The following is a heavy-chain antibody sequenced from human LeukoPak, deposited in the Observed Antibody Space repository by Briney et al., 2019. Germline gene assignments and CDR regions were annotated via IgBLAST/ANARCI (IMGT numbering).Heavy chain of an antibody. J-gene: IGHJ4*02. Sequence: GGSRRLSCAASGFTVSRNYMSWVRQAPGKGLEWVSVIYSGGSTYYADSVKGRFTISRDNSKNTLYLQMNSLRAEDTAMYYCATSRRDSSPTPYYFDYWGQGTLVTVTS. CDR1: GFTVSRNY. CDR3: ATSRRDSSPTPYYFDY. D-gene: IGHD6-13*01. CDR2: IYSGGST. V-gene: IGHV3-53*01.